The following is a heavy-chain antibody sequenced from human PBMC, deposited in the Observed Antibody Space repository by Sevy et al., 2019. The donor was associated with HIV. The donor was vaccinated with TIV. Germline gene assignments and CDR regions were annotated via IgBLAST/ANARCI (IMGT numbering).Heavy chain of an antibody. CDR2: IYYSGST. V-gene: IGHV4-59*01. Sequence: SQTLSLTCTVSGGSISSYYWSWIRQPPGKGLEGSGYIYYSGSTNYNPSLKSRVTISVDTSKNQFSLKLSSVTAADTAVYYCARDLGVRYFDYWGQGTLVTVSS. D-gene: IGHD3-16*01. CDR3: ARDLGVRYFDY. J-gene: IGHJ4*02. CDR1: GGSISSYY.